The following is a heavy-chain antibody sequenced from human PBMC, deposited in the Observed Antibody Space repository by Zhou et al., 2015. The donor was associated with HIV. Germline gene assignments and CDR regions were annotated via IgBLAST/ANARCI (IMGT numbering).Heavy chain of an antibody. D-gene: IGHD2-2*03. Sequence: QVQLVQSGAEVKKPGASVKVSCKASGYTFTSYGISWVRQAPGQGLEWMGWISAYNGNTNYAQKLQGRVTMTTDTSTSTAYMELRSLRSDDTAVYYCARNMVIVVVPAADDAFDIWGQGTMVTVSS. J-gene: IGHJ3*02. V-gene: IGHV1-18*01. CDR3: ARNMVIVVVPAADDAFDI. CDR2: ISAYNGNT. CDR1: GYTFTSYG.